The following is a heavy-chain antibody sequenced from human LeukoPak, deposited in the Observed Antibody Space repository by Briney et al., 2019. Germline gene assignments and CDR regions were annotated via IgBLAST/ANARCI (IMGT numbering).Heavy chain of an antibody. J-gene: IGHJ5*02. CDR1: GYTFTDYW. V-gene: IGHV5-51*01. Sequence: GESLKISCQASGYTFTDYWIGWVRQMPGKGLEWMGIIYPGDSDTRYSPSFQGHVTMSVDKFINTAFLQWRSLKASDTATYFCARSYCDSNSCYTGVSWFDPWGQGTLVTVSS. D-gene: IGHD2-2*02. CDR2: IYPGDSDT. CDR3: ARSYCDSNSCYTGVSWFDP.